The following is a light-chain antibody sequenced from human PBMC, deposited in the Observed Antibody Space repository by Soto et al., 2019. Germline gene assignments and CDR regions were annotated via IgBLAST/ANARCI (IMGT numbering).Light chain of an antibody. CDR1: SSDVGSDNL. V-gene: IGLV2-23*01. J-gene: IGLJ3*02. Sequence: QSALTQPASVSGSPGQSITISCTGTSSDVGSDNLVSWYQQHPGKAPKLMIYEGSKRPSGVSNRFSGSKSGNTASLTISGLQADDEADYYCCSYAGISVFGGGTKLTVL. CDR3: CSYAGISV. CDR2: EGS.